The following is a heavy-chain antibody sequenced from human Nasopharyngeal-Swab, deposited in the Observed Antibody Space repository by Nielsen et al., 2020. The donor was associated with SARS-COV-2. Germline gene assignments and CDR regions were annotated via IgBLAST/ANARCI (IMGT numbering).Heavy chain of an antibody. CDR2: IYTSGST. CDR3: ARAEGGTLWHRGMDA. CDR1: GGSISSGSYY. D-gene: IGHD3-10*01. J-gene: IGHJ6*02. Sequence: SETLSLTCTVSGGSISSGSYYWSWIRQPAGKGLEWIGRIYTSGSTNYNPSLKSRVTISVDTSKNQFSLKLSSVTAADTAVYYCARAEGGTLWHRGMDAWGQGTTVTVSS. V-gene: IGHV4-61*02.